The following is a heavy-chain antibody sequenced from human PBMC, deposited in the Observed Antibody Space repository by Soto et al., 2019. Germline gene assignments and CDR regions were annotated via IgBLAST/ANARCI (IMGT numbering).Heavy chain of an antibody. Sequence: GGSLRLSCAASGFTFSSYGMHWVRQAPGKGLEWVAVISYDGSNKYYADSVKGRFTISRDNSKNTLYLQMNSLRAEDTAVYYCAKDRVVVVVAAKLPNWFDPWGQGTLVTVSS. V-gene: IGHV3-30*18. CDR3: AKDRVVVVVAAKLPNWFDP. J-gene: IGHJ5*02. CDR2: ISYDGSNK. D-gene: IGHD2-15*01. CDR1: GFTFSSYG.